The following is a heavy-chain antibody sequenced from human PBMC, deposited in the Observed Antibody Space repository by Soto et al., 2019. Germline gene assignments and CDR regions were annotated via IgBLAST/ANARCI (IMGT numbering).Heavy chain of an antibody. CDR1: GFTFSSYA. J-gene: IGHJ4*02. CDR3: AKDLPNYDILTGYFSY. CDR2: ISGSGGST. Sequence: GGSLRLSCAASGFTFSSYAMSWVRQAPGKGLEWVSAISGSGGSTYYADSVKGRFTISRDNSKNTLYLQMNSLRAEDTAVYYCAKDLPNYDILTGYFSYWGQGTLVTVSS. V-gene: IGHV3-23*01. D-gene: IGHD3-9*01.